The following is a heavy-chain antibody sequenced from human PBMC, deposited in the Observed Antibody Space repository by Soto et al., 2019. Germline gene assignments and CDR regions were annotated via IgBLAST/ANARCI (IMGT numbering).Heavy chain of an antibody. CDR1: GFTFSSYG. Sequence: QVQLVESGGGVVQPGRSLRLSCAASGFTFSSYGMHWVRQAAGKGLEWVAVIWYDGSNKYYADSVKGRFTISRDNSKNTLHLQMNSLRAEDTAVYYCASGSSSFDYWGQGTPVTVSS. J-gene: IGHJ4*02. V-gene: IGHV3-33*01. CDR3: ASGSSSFDY. CDR2: IWYDGSNK. D-gene: IGHD6-13*01.